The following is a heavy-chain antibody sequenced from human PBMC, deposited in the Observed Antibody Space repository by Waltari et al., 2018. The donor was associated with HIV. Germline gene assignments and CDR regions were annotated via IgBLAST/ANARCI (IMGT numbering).Heavy chain of an antibody. CDR2: ISSSSSYI. CDR3: ARDLTLGGFDY. D-gene: IGHD3-16*01. V-gene: IGHV3-21*01. J-gene: IGHJ4*02. CDR1: GFTFRSFC. Sequence: EVQLVESGGGLVKPGGSLRLSCAASGFTFRSFCMNWDRQAPGKGLEWVSSISSSSSYIYYADSVKGRFTISRDNAKNSLYLQMNSLRAEDTAVYYCARDLTLGGFDYWGQGTLVTVSS.